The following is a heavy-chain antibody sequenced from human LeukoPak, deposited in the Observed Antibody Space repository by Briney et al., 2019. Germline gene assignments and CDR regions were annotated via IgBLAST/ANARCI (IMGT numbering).Heavy chain of an antibody. V-gene: IGHV3-23*01. D-gene: IGHD1-14*01. Sequence: GGSLRLSCTASGFIFDTHTLTWVRQAPGKGLEWVASISGSGDSTNYGDSVRGRFTISRDNFKRTVHLEMSNLRADDTAMYYCVRRAAVRGMDFWGLGTTVIVSS. CDR3: VRRAAVRGMDF. CDR2: ISGSGDST. CDR1: GFIFDTHT. J-gene: IGHJ6*02.